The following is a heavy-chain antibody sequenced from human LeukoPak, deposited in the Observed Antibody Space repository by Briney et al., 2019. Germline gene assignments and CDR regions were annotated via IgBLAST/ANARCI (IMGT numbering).Heavy chain of an antibody. D-gene: IGHD6-13*01. CDR3: ASDEVTGPRIAAAGTRWFDT. CDR1: GGSISSSTYY. Sequence: SETLSLTCTVSGGSISSSTYYWGWIRQPPGKGLEWIWSIYYSGSTYYNLSLKSRVTISVDTSKNQFSRKLSSVTAADTAVYYCASDEVTGPRIAAAGTRWFDTWGQGTLVTVSS. V-gene: IGHV4-39*01. J-gene: IGHJ5*02. CDR2: IYYSGST.